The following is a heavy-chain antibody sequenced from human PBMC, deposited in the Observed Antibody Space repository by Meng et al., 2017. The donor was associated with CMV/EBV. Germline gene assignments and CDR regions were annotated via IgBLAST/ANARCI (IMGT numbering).Heavy chain of an antibody. J-gene: IGHJ1*01. CDR1: GFTFRDYA. CDR2: IRSKPYGGST. CDR3: TRGLQDGDYFSFQH. Sequence: GESLKISCTPSGFTFRDYAMTWLRQAPGEGLEGVGLIRSKPYGGSTEYAASVKGRFTISRDDSKNIGYLQMNSLRTEDTAVYYCTRGLQDGDYFSFQHWGQGTLVTVSS. V-gene: IGHV3-49*03. D-gene: IGHD4-17*01.